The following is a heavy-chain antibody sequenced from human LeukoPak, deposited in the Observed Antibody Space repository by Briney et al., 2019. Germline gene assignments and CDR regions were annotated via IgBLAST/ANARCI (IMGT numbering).Heavy chain of an antibody. D-gene: IGHD1-26*01. CDR2: INPNNGAT. J-gene: IGHJ4*02. Sequence: GASVNVSCKASGYTFTSYGISWVRQAPGQGLEWMGRINPNNGATNYAQKLQGRVTITGDTSTSTAYMELSSLRSDDTAVYYCTRESGTYHGNDYWGQGTLVTVSS. CDR3: TRESGTYHGNDY. CDR1: GYTFTSYG. V-gene: IGHV1-18*01.